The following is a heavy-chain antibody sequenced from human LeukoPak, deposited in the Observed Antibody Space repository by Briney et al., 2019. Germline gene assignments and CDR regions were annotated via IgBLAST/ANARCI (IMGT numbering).Heavy chain of an antibody. CDR2: IRYDGSNK. D-gene: IGHD3-10*01. J-gene: IGHJ5*02. CDR1: GFTFSSYA. V-gene: IGHV3-30*02. CDR3: AKAYYYGSGSDLGFDP. Sequence: GGSLRLSCAASGFTFSSYAMTWVRQAPGKGLEWVAFIRYDGSNKYYADSVKGRFTISRDNSKTTLYLQMNSLRAEDTAVYYCAKAYYYGSGSDLGFDPWGQGTLVTVSS.